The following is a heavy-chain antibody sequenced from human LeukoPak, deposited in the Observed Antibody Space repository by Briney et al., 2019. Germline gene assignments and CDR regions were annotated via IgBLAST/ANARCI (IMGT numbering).Heavy chain of an antibody. V-gene: IGHV4-34*01. Sequence: SETLSLTCAVYGGSFSGYYWSWIRQPPGKGLEWIGEINHSGSTNYNPSLKSRVTISVDTSKNQFSLKLSSVTAADTAVYYRATRGGYYDYVWGSYRHDYWGQGTLVTVSS. CDR3: ATRGGYYDYVWGSYRHDY. J-gene: IGHJ4*02. CDR2: INHSGST. D-gene: IGHD3-16*02. CDR1: GGSFSGYY.